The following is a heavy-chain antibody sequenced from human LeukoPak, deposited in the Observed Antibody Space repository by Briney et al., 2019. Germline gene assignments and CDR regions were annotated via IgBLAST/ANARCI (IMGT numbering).Heavy chain of an antibody. CDR3: VRLGVGATRCL. V-gene: IGHV5-51*01. D-gene: IGHD1-26*01. J-gene: IGHJ2*01. CDR2: IYPGNSNT. CDR1: GYSFTSYW. Sequence: GESLKISCKGSGYSFTSYWIGWVRQMPGKGLGWMGIIYPGNSNTRYRPSFQGQVTISADKSINTAYLQWSSLKASDTAMYYCVRLGVGATRCLWGRGTLVTVSS.